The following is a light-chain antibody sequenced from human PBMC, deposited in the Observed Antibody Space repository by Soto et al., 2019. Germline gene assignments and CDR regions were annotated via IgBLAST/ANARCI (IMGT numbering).Light chain of an antibody. CDR3: QQYNNWHLIT. CDR1: QSVSSN. CDR2: GAS. J-gene: IGKJ5*01. Sequence: EIVMTQAPGTLCGCPGERATISRGASQSVSSNLAWYQQKPVQAPRLLIYGASTRANGIPARFSGSGSGTEFTLTLRSLQSEDFALYDCQQYNNWHLITFGQGTRLEIK. V-gene: IGKV3-15*01.